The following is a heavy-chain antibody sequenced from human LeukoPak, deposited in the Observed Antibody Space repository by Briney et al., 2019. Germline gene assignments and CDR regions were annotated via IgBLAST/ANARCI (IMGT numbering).Heavy chain of an antibody. CDR2: SCSSGGT. J-gene: IGHJ4*02. V-gene: IGHV3-23*01. CDR1: GFTFSTYA. Sequence: PGGSLRLSCAASGFTFSTYAMSWVRQAPGKGLEWFSTSCSSGGTYCADSVKGRFTISRDKSKNTLYLHMNRLSGEDTAVYYCAKRSSSSSNNIYYFDYWGQGTLVTVSS. CDR3: AKRSSSSSNNIYYFDY. D-gene: IGHD6-6*01.